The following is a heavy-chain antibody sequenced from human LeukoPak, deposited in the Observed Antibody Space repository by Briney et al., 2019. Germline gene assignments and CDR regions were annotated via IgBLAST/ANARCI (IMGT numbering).Heavy chain of an antibody. CDR2: IYSGGST. J-gene: IGHJ4*02. D-gene: IGHD6-6*01. V-gene: IGHV3-53*01. CDR3: ARDRIAARPGAFDY. CDR1: GFTFSSYG. Sequence: GGSLRLSCAASGFTFSSYGMHWVRQAPGKGLEWVSVIYSGGSTYYADSVKGRFTISRDNSKNTLYLQMNSLRAEDTAVYYCARDRIAARPGAFDYWGQGTLVTVSS.